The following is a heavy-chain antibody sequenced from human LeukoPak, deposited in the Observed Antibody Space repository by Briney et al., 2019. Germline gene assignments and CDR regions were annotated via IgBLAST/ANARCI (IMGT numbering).Heavy chain of an antibody. CDR3: ARAGYGDFTRHAFDI. D-gene: IGHD4-17*01. Sequence: PSETLSLTCTVSGGSISSYYWSWIRQPPGKGLEWIGYIYYSGSTNYNPSLKSRVTISVDTSKNQFSLKLSSVTAADTAVYYCARAGYGDFTRHAFDIWGQGTMVTVSS. CDR1: GGSISSYY. J-gene: IGHJ3*02. CDR2: IYYSGST. V-gene: IGHV4-59*01.